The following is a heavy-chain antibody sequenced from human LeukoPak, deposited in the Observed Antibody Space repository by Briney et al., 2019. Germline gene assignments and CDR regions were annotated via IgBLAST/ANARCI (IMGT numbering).Heavy chain of an antibody. J-gene: IGHJ6*04. CDR3: AELGITMIGGV. CDR1: GFTFSSYA. Sequence: GGSLRLSCAASGFTFSSYAMHWVRQAPGKGLEWVSCRFTISRDNAKNSLYLQMNSLRAEDTAVYYCAELGITMIGGVWGKGTTVTISS. D-gene: IGHD3-10*02. V-gene: IGHV3-21*05.